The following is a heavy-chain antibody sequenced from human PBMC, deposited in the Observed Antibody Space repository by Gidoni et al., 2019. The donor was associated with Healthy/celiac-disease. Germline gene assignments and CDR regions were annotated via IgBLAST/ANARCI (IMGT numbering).Heavy chain of an antibody. Sequence: EVQLVESGGGLVQPGGSLRLSCAASGFTFSSYIMNWFRQAPGKGLEWVSYISSSSSTIYYADSVKGRFTISRDNAKNSLYLQMNSLRDEDTAVYYCARVSKTSSGWYNTGYYFDYWGQGTLVTVSS. CDR1: GFTFSSYI. D-gene: IGHD6-19*01. CDR3: ARVSKTSSGWYNTGYYFDY. CDR2: ISSSSSTI. V-gene: IGHV3-48*02. J-gene: IGHJ4*02.